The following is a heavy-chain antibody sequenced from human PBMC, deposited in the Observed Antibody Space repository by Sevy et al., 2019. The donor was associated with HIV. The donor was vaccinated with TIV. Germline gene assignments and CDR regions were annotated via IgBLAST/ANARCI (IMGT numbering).Heavy chain of an antibody. D-gene: IGHD6-13*01. J-gene: IGHJ5*01. CDR2: ISGSGGST. V-gene: IGHV3-23*01. CDR3: AKVGIAAAGWFDY. CDR1: GFTFSSYA. Sequence: GGSLRLSCAASGFTFSSYAMSCVRQAPGKGLEWVSAISGSGGSTYYADSVKGRFTISRDNSKNTLYLQMNSLRAEDLAVYYCAKVGIAAAGWFDYRGQGTLVTVSS.